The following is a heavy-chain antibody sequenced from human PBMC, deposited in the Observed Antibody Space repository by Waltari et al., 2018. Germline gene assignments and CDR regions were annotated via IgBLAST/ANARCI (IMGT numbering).Heavy chain of an antibody. Sequence: EVQLLESGGVLVQPGGSLRLSCAASGFIFVYHAMGWVRQAPGKGLEWVSTIIGSGRNTFYADSVKGRFTISRDNSGDSLFLHITSVRAEDTAVYFCTKYGYGDTDYTFIESWGQGTLVSVSS. J-gene: IGHJ4*02. V-gene: IGHV3-23*01. CDR3: TKYGYGDTDYTFIES. D-gene: IGHD5-18*01. CDR1: GFIFVYHA. CDR2: IIGSGRNT.